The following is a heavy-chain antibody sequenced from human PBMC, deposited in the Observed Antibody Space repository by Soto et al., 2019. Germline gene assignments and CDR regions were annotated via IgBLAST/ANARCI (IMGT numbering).Heavy chain of an antibody. V-gene: IGHV4-39*01. CDR2: LYYSGST. D-gene: IGHD5-12*01. CDR1: GGSISSSSSY. Sequence: PSETLSLTCSVSGGSISSSSSYWVWIRQPPGKGLEWIGSLYYSGSTYYNPPLKSPVTISVDTSKNQFSLKLSSVTAADTAVYYCARLMMATSSYFDSWGQGTLVTVSS. J-gene: IGHJ4*02. CDR3: ARLMMATSSYFDS.